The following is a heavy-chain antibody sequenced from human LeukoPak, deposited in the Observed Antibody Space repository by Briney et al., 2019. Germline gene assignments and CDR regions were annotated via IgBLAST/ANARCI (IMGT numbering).Heavy chain of an antibody. CDR3: ARPYSYGHLGYYFDY. D-gene: IGHD5-18*01. V-gene: IGHV4-39*01. Sequence: SETLSLTCTVSGGSISGSSYYWGWIRQPPGKGLEWIGSIYYSGSTYYNPSLKSRVTISVDTSKNQFSLKLSSVTAADTAVYYCARPYSYGHLGYYFDYWGQGTLVTVSS. CDR2: IYYSGST. CDR1: GGSISGSSYY. J-gene: IGHJ4*02.